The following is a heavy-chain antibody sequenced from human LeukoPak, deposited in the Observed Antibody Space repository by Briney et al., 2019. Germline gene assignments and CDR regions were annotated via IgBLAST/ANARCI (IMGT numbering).Heavy chain of an antibody. CDR1: GGSFSGYY. CDR2: IYTSGST. D-gene: IGHD3-22*01. J-gene: IGHJ3*02. Sequence: PSETLSLTCAVYGGSFSGYYWSWIRQPAGKGLEWIGRIYTSGSTNYDPSLKSRVTISVDTSKNQFSLKLSSVTAADTAVYYCARGLYYYDSSGYYSTRWGDAFDIWGQGTMVTVSS. CDR3: ARGLYYYDSSGYYSTRWGDAFDI. V-gene: IGHV4-59*10.